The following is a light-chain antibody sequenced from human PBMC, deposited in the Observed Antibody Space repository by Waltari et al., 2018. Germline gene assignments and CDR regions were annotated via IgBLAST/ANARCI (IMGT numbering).Light chain of an antibody. V-gene: IGLV2-23*02. CDR1: SSDGGSYNL. CDR2: EVT. CDR3: CSYASSSTVV. J-gene: IGLJ3*02. Sequence: QSALTQPASVSGSPGQSITISCTGTSSDGGSYNLVSWYKHHPGKAPKLMIYEVTKRPSGVSYRFSGSKSGNTASLTISGLQAEDEADYYCCSYASSSTVVFGGGTKLTVL.